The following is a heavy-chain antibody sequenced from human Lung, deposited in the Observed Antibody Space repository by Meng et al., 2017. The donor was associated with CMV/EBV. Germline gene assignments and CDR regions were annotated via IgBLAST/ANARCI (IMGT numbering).Heavy chain of an antibody. J-gene: IGHJ5*02. CDR1: GFPFRSYA. D-gene: IGHD5-18*01. Sequence: GGSXRLXXAASGFPFRSYAMSWVRQAPGKGLEWVSSISGSVGNTYYADSVKGRFTISRDNSGDTLYMQMSSLRAEDTAVYYCAREEAMVGYYTNWFDAVGQGXLVTVSS. CDR2: ISGSVGNT. CDR3: AREEAMVGYYTNWFDA. V-gene: IGHV3-23*01.